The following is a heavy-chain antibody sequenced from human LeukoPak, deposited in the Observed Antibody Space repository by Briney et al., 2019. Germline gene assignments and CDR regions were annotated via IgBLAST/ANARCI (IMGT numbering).Heavy chain of an antibody. Sequence: GGSVKVSCKASGYTFTSYGISWGRQAPGQGLEWVGWISVYNGNTNYAQKLQRRLTMTIATSTSTAYMQFSSLRSDDTAVYYGARDWGSYCYDSSGYLPDYWGQGTLVTVSS. CDR1: GYTFTSYG. V-gene: IGHV1-18*01. CDR2: ISVYNGNT. J-gene: IGHJ4*02. D-gene: IGHD3-22*01. CDR3: ARDWGSYCYDSSGYLPDY.